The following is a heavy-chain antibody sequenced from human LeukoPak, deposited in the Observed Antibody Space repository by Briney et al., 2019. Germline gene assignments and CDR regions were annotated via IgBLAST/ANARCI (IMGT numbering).Heavy chain of an antibody. J-gene: IGHJ6*03. D-gene: IGHD3-10*01. CDR1: GYSISSGYY. Sequence: SETLPLTCTVSGYSISSGYYWGWIRQPPGKGLEWIGSIYHSGSTYYNPSLKSRVTISVDTSKNQFSLKLSSVTAADTAVYYCARNGFDYYYYYYMDVWGKGTTVTVSS. CDR3: ARNGFDYYYYYYMDV. CDR2: IYHSGST. V-gene: IGHV4-38-2*02.